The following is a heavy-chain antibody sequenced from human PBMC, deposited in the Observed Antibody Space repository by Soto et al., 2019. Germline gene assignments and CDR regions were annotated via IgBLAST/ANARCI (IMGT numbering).Heavy chain of an antibody. Sequence: GGSLRLSCAASGFTFSSYAMSWVRQAPGKGLEWVSAISFTGDNTYYADSVKGRFTISRDNSRNTLYLQLNSLRAEDTAVYYCTGRPSGSFYDAWGQGTLVTVSS. J-gene: IGHJ5*02. CDR2: ISFTGDNT. D-gene: IGHD3-10*01. V-gene: IGHV3-23*01. CDR1: GFTFSSYA. CDR3: TGRPSGSFYDA.